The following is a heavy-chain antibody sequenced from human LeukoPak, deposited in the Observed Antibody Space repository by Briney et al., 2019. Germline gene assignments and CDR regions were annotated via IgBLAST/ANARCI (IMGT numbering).Heavy chain of an antibody. V-gene: IGHV3-23*01. Sequence: GGSLRLSCAASGFTFNNYAMSWARQAPGKGLEWVSSISGSGGNTYYADSVKGRFTISRDNSKNTLYLQMNSLRAADTAVYYCAKDRGITMAGTVDYFDYWGQGTLVTVSS. CDR1: GFTFNNYA. J-gene: IGHJ4*02. D-gene: IGHD6-19*01. CDR2: ISGSGGNT. CDR3: AKDRGITMAGTVDYFDY.